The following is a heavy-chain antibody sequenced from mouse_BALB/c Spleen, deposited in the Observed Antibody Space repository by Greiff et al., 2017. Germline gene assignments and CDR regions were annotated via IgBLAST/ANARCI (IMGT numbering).Heavy chain of an antibody. D-gene: IGHD2-4*01. Sequence: VKLVESGPGLVAPSQSLSITCTVSGFSLTGYGVNWVRQPPGKGLEWLGMIWGDGSTDYNSALKSRLSISKDNSKSQVFLKMNSLQTDDTARYYCARGPRSTMITGLAMDYWGQGTSVTVSS. V-gene: IGHV2-6-7*01. J-gene: IGHJ4*01. CDR1: GFSLTGYG. CDR2: IWGDGST. CDR3: ARGPRSTMITGLAMDY.